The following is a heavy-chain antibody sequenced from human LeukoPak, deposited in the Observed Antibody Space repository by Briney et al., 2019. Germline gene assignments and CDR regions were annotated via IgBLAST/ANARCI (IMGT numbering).Heavy chain of an antibody. CDR1: GGSFSGYY. J-gene: IGHJ6*02. Sequence: PSETLSLTCAVYGGSFSGYYWSWIRQPPGKGLEWIGEINHSGTTNYSPSLKTRVTISLDKSKNQFTLNMKSVTAADTAVYFCGRVDGTVMDVWGQGTTVIVSS. CDR2: INHSGTT. CDR3: GRVDGTVMDV. D-gene: IGHD3/OR15-3a*01. V-gene: IGHV4-34*01.